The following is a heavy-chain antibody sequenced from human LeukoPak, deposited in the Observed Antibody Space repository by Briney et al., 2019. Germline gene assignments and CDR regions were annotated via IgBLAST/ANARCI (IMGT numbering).Heavy chain of an antibody. CDR3: ARLLTGVPDY. Sequence: GGSLRLSCAASGFTFSSYSMNWVRPAPGKGLEWVSSISSSSSYIYYADSVKGRFTISGDNAKNSLYLQMNSLRAEDTAVYYCARLLTGVPDYWGQGTLVTVSS. CDR2: ISSSSSYI. CDR1: GFTFSSYS. J-gene: IGHJ4*02. D-gene: IGHD1-14*01. V-gene: IGHV3-21*01.